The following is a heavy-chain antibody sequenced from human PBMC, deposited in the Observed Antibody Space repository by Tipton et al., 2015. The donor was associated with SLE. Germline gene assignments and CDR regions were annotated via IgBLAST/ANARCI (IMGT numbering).Heavy chain of an antibody. V-gene: IGHV4-59*12. D-gene: IGHD3-10*01. CDR1: GDSISSYY. J-gene: IGHJ6*02. CDR3: TGTSSRSYYDYYGMDV. CDR2: IYYSGST. Sequence: TLSLTCTVSGDSISSYYWSWIRQPPGKGLEWIGYIYYSGSTNYNPSLKSRVTISLDMSKNQFSLKMTSVTAADKAVYYCTGTSSRSYYDYYGMDVWGQGTTVTVSS.